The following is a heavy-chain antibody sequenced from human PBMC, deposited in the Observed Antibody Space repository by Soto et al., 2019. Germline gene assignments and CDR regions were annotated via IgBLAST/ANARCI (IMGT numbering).Heavy chain of an antibody. D-gene: IGHD3-22*01. CDR3: ARDFVTYYYDSSGYWSFDY. J-gene: IGHJ4*02. CDR1: GYTFTSYY. V-gene: IGHV1-46*01. Sequence: ASVKVSCKASGYTFTSYYMHWVRQAPGQGLEWMGIINPSGGSTSYAQKFQGRVTMTRDTSTSTAYMELRSLRSDDTAVYYCARDFVTYYYDSSGYWSFDYWGQGTLVTVSS. CDR2: INPSGGST.